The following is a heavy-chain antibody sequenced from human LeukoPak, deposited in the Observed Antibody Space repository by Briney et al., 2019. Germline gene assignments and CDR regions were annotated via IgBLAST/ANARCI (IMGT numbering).Heavy chain of an antibody. D-gene: IGHD3-3*01. V-gene: IGHV5-51*01. CDR1: GYSFTSYW. CDR2: IYPGDSDT. J-gene: IGHJ3*02. CDR3: AGLSADDYDFWSGYLNAFDI. Sequence: GESLKISCKGSGYSFTSYWIGWVRQMPGKGLEWMGIIYPGDSDTRYSPSFQGQVTISADKSISTAYLQWSSLKASDTAMYYCAGLSADDYDFWSGYLNAFDIWGQGTMVTVSS.